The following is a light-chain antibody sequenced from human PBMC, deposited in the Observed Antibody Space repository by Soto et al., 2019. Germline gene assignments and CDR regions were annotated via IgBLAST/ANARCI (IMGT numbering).Light chain of an antibody. V-gene: IGLV2-14*03. CDR2: DVS. J-gene: IGLJ2*01. Sequence: QSALTQPASVSGSPGQSITISCTGTSSDVGGYNYVSWYQHHPGKAPKVIIFDVSNRPSGVSNRFSGSKSGNTASLTISGLQAEDEADYYCSSYTSSSTRVFGGGTKLTVL. CDR3: SSYTSSSTRV. CDR1: SSDVGGYNY.